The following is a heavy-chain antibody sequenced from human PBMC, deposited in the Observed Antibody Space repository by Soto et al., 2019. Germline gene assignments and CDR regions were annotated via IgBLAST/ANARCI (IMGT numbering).Heavy chain of an antibody. CDR3: ARDVGV. J-gene: IGHJ6*04. CDR1: GITVYNNY. Sequence: EVQLVESGGGLVQRGGSLRLSCAASGITVYNNYMSWVRQAPGKGLEWVSVIYSGGSTSYADSVKGRFTIPRDGSKNTVYLQMNSLRAEDTAVYYCARDVGVWGRGTTVTVSS. CDR2: IYSGGST. V-gene: IGHV3-66*01.